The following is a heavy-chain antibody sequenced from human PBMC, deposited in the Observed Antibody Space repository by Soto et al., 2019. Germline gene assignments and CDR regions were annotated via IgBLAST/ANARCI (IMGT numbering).Heavy chain of an antibody. CDR2: IIPILDIT. D-gene: IGHD1-7*01. J-gene: IGHJ4*02. V-gene: IGHV1-69*02. CDR3: ARPTSTGTTSGYYFDY. CDR1: GGTFSSYP. Sequence: QLQLVQSGAEVKKPGSSVKVSCKASGGTFSSYPISWVRQAPGQGLEWMGRIIPILDITDYAQRFQGRVTITAEKSTSTAYMELSSLSSDDTAVYYCARPTSTGTTSGYYFDYWGQGTLVTVSS.